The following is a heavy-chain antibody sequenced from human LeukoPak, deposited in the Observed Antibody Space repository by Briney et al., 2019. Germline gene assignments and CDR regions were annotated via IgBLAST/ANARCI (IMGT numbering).Heavy chain of an antibody. D-gene: IGHD6-6*01. Sequence: ASVKVSCKAAGYTFTNYGVSWVRQAPGQGLEWMGWISAYTSSTTYAQKFQGRVTMTEDTSTDTAYMELSSLRSEDTAVYYCASPFDSSSSPQRRYYYYGMDVWGQGTTVTVSS. CDR3: ASPFDSSSSPQRRYYYYGMDV. J-gene: IGHJ6*02. CDR2: ISAYTSST. V-gene: IGHV1-18*01. CDR1: GYTFTNYG.